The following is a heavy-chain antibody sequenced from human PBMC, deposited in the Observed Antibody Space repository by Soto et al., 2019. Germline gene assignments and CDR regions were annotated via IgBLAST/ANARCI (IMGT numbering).Heavy chain of an antibody. CDR2: ISAGNGNT. CDR1: GYTFTSYA. Sequence: QVQLVQSGAEVKKPGASVKVSCKASGYTFTSYAMHWVRQAPGQRLECMGWISAGNGNTKYSQKFQGRVTITRDTTASTDYMELSSLRSEDTAVYYCAREDYGGNPDAFDIWGQGTMLTVSS. CDR3: AREDYGGNPDAFDI. J-gene: IGHJ3*02. V-gene: IGHV1-3*01. D-gene: IGHD4-17*01.